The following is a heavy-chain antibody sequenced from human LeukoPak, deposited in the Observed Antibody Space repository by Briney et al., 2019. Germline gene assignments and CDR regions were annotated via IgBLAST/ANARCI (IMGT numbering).Heavy chain of an antibody. CDR3: ARVAITGYDAFDI. J-gene: IGHJ3*02. V-gene: IGHV3-11*01. D-gene: IGHD3-22*01. Sequence: PGGSLRLSCAASGFTFSDYYMSWIRQAPGKGLEWVSYISSSGSTIYYADSVKGRFTISRDNAKNSLYLQMNSLRAEDTALYYCARVAITGYDAFDIWGQGTMVTVSS. CDR1: GFTFSDYY. CDR2: ISSSGSTI.